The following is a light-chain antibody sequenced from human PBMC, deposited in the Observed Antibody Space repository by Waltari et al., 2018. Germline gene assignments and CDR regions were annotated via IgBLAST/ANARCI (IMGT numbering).Light chain of an antibody. Sequence: SYELTQPPSVSAASGQTARITCSGDALPKQYVHWYQQKPGQPPVVSIYKDNERPSGFPDRFSGSSSGTTVTLTIREVQAEDEADYYCQAADTTAVMFGGGTKVTVL. V-gene: IGLV3-25*03. J-gene: IGLJ3*02. CDR3: QAADTTAVM. CDR1: ALPKQY. CDR2: KDN.